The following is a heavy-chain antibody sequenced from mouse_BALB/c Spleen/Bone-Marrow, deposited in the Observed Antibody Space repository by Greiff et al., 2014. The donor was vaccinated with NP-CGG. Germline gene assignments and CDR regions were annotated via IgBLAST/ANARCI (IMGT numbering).Heavy chain of an antibody. D-gene: IGHD3-3*01. V-gene: IGHV1S130*01. J-gene: IGHJ2*01. CDR2: IHPNSGNT. CDR3: AGQGFDY. Sequence: VQLVESGSVLVRPGASVKLSCKASGYTFTGSWMHWAKQRPGQGLEWIGEIHPNSGNTNYNEKFKGKATLTVDPSSSTAYVDLSSLTSEDSAVYYCAGQGFDYWGQGTTLTVPS. CDR1: GYTFTGSW.